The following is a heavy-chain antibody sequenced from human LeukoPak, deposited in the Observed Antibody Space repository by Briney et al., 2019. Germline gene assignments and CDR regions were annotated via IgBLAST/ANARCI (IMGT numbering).Heavy chain of an antibody. V-gene: IGHV3-30-3*01. CDR2: ISYDGSNK. Sequence: GGSLRLSCAASGFTFSSYAIHWVRQAPGKGLEWVAVISYDGSNKYYADSVKGRFTISRDNSKNTLYLQMNSLRAEDTAVYYCARETSSSWYPLDAFDIWGQGTMVTVSS. CDR1: GFTFSSYA. D-gene: IGHD6-13*01. J-gene: IGHJ3*02. CDR3: ARETSSSWYPLDAFDI.